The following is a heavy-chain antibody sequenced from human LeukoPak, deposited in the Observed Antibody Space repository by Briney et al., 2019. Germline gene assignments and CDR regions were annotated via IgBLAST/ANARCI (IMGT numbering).Heavy chain of an antibody. Sequence: SQTLSLTCTVSGGSIGSGSYYWSWIRQTPGKGLEWIGYIYDFGNTDYNPSLKSRVTISVDTSKNQFSLKLSSVTAADTAVYYCAKSDMTTVTTGFDYWGQGTLVTVSS. J-gene: IGHJ4*02. CDR2: IYDFGNT. D-gene: IGHD4-17*01. V-gene: IGHV4-30-2*02. CDR1: GGSIGSGSYY. CDR3: AKSDMTTVTTGFDY.